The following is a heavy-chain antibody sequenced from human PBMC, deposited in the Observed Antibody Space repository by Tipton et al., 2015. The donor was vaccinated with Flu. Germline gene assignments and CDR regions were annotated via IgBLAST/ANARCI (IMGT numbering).Heavy chain of an antibody. D-gene: IGHD3-3*01. CDR1: GDSVSSNSAA. J-gene: IGHJ2*01. V-gene: IGHV6-1*01. CDR3: AREGAQDFWSGYYSGWYFDL. Sequence: PGLVKPSQTLSLTCAISGDSVSSNSAAWNWIRQSPSRGLEWLGRTYYRSKWYNDYAVSVKSRITINPDTSKNQFSLQLNSVTPEDTAVYYCAREGAQDFWSGYYSGWYFDLWGRGTLVTVSS. CDR2: TYYRSKWYN.